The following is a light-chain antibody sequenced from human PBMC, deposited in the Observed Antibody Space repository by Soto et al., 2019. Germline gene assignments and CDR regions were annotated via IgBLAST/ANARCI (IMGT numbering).Light chain of an antibody. J-gene: IGKJ2*01. Sequence: DIQLTQSPSFLSASVGDRVSITCRASQGINSYLAWYQQKPGKAPKLLIYGASTLKSGVPSRFSGTGSGTEFTLTISSLQPEDFATYYCHQPNSYPQTFGQGTKLEIK. CDR1: QGINSY. CDR2: GAS. V-gene: IGKV1-9*01. CDR3: HQPNSYPQT.